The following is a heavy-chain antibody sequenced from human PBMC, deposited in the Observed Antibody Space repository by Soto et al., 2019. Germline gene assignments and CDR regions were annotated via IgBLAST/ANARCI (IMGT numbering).Heavy chain of an antibody. D-gene: IGHD2-15*01. J-gene: IGHJ4*02. CDR2: IYYSGST. CDR1: GGSISSGDYY. V-gene: IGHV4-30-4*01. CDR3: ARVRVRRPSHPPMVVVVAADFAY. Sequence: SETLSLTCTVSGGSISSGDYYWSWIRQPPGKGLEWIGYIYYSGSTYYNPSLKSRVTISVDTSKNQFSLKLSSVTAADTAVYYCARVRVRRPSHPPMVVVVAADFAYWGKGTLVTVSS.